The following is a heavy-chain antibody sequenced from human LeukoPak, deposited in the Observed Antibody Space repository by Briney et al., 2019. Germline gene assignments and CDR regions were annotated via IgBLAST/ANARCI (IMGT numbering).Heavy chain of an antibody. Sequence: GGSLRLSCVGSGFTFSNAWMNWVRQAPGMGLEWVGRVRSEPDGGTTDYAAPVKGRFSISRVDSKNTVYLQMNSLKSEDTAVYYCATGLVFDIWGQGTMVTVSS. CDR3: ATGLVFDI. V-gene: IGHV3-15*01. CDR2: VRSEPDGGTT. J-gene: IGHJ3*02. CDR1: GFTFSNAW.